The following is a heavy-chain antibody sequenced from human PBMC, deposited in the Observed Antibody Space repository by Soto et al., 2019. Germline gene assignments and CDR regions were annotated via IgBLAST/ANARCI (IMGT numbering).Heavy chain of an antibody. Sequence: QITLKESGPPLVRPTQTLTLTCAFSGFSLSTSGVGVGWIRQPPGKALEWLAVIYWDDRKHYSPSLRSRLTITKDTSKNQVVLTMTNMDPMDTGTYYCEHKGPEAWPLDYWGQGTLVTVSS. J-gene: IGHJ4*02. CDR2: IYWDDRK. V-gene: IGHV2-5*02. CDR3: EHKGPEAWPLDY. CDR1: GFSLSTSGVG.